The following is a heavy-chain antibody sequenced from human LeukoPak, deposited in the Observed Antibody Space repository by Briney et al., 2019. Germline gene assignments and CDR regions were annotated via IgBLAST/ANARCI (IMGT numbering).Heavy chain of an antibody. CDR3: ARATYYDFWSGYSIEYYGMDV. D-gene: IGHD3-3*01. J-gene: IGHJ6*02. CDR1: GYTFTSYG. CDR2: ISAYNGNT. V-gene: IGHV1-18*01. Sequence: ASVKLSCKASGYTFTSYGISWVRQAPGQGPEWMGWISAYNGNTNYTQKLQGRVTITTDKSTSTAYMELRSLRSDDTAVYYCARATYYDFWSGYSIEYYGMDVWGQGATVTVSS.